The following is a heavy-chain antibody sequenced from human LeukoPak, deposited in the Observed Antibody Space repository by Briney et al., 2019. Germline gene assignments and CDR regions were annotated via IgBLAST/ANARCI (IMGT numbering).Heavy chain of an antibody. CDR1: GGSISSSSYY. J-gene: IGHJ4*02. V-gene: IGHV4-39*07. CDR2: IYYSGST. D-gene: IGHD2-2*01. Sequence: SETLSLTCTVSGGSISSSSYYWGWIRQPPGKGLEWIGSIYYSGSTYYNPSLKSRVTISVDTSKNQFSLKLSSVTAADTAVYYCARDPDIVVVPAARPLDYWGQGTLVTVSS. CDR3: ARDPDIVVVPAARPLDY.